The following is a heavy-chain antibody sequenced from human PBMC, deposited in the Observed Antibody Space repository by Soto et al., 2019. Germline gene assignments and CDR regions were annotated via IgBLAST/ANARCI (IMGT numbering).Heavy chain of an antibody. CDR2: MNPNSGNT. J-gene: IGHJ4*02. D-gene: IGHD3-22*01. CDR1: GYTFTSYD. V-gene: IGHV1-8*01. CDR3: ARAYYYDSSGFNYDC. Sequence: ASVKVSCKASGYTFTSYDINWVRQATGQGLEWMGWMNPNSGNTGYAQKFQGRVTMTRNTSISTAYMELSSLRSEDTAVYFCARAYYYDSSGFNYDCWGQGSLVTVSS.